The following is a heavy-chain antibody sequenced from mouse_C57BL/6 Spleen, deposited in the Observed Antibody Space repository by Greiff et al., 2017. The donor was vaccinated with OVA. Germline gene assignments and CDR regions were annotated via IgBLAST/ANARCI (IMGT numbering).Heavy chain of an antibody. Sequence: VKLQESGPELVKPGASVKISCKASGYAFSSSWMHWVKQRPGKGLEWIGRIYPGDGDTNYNGKFKGKATLTVDKSSSTAYMQLSSLTSENSAVYCGAGEGYSYGGGYYFDYWGQGTTLTVSS. CDR1: GYAFSSSW. D-gene: IGHD2-12*01. CDR3: AGEGYSYGGGYYFDY. J-gene: IGHJ2*01. CDR2: IYPGDGDT. V-gene: IGHV1-82*01.